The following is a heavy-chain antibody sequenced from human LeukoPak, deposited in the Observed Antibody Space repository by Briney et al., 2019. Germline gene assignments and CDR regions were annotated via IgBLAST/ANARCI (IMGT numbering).Heavy chain of an antibody. CDR1: GGSISSSGYY. J-gene: IGHJ4*02. D-gene: IGHD3-10*01. CDR3: ARHAGNITMVRGVITRFDY. Sequence: SETLSLTCTVSGGSISSSGYYWGWIRQPPGKGLEWVGSMYYSGSTYYNPSLKSRVTISVDTSKNQFSLKLSSVTAADTAVYYCARHAGNITMVRGVITRFDYWGQGTLVTVSS. V-gene: IGHV4-39*01. CDR2: MYYSGST.